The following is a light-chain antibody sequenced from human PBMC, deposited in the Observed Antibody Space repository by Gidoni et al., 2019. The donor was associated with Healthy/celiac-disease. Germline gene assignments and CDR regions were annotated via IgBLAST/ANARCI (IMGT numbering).Light chain of an antibody. CDR1: SPNIGAYYD. V-gene: IGLV1-40*01. CDR2: GNI. CDR3: QSYDSSLSGVV. Sequence: QSVLTQPPSVSGAPGQRVTISCTGSSPNIGAYYDVHWYQHLPGTAPKPLIYGNINRPSGVPDRFSGSKSGTSASLAITGLQAEDEADYYCQSYDSSLSGVVFGGGTKLTVL. J-gene: IGLJ2*01.